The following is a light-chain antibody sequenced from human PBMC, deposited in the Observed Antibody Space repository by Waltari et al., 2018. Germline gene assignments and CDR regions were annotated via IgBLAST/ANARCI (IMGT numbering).Light chain of an antibody. CDR1: SGNIATNY. V-gene: IGLV6-57*03. Sequence: FMLTQPHSVSESPGKTVTISCTRSSGNIATNYVQWYQQRPGSAPTKVIYEDNQRPSGVPDRFSGSIDSSSHSASLIISGLKAEDEADYYCQSFDSSHVVFGGGTKLTVL. CDR3: QSFDSSHVV. J-gene: IGLJ2*01. CDR2: EDN.